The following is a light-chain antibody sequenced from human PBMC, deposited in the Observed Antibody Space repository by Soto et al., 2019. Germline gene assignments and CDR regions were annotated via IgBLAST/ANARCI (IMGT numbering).Light chain of an antibody. CDR2: EVS. Sequence: HSALTQPASVSGSPGQSITISCTGTSSDVGGYNFVSWYQHHPGKAPELMIYEVSKRPSGVSDRFSGSKSGNTASLTISGLQADDEGDYYCTSYASSRTLVFGSGTKVTVL. CDR1: SSDVGGYNF. V-gene: IGLV2-14*01. J-gene: IGLJ1*01. CDR3: TSYASSRTLV.